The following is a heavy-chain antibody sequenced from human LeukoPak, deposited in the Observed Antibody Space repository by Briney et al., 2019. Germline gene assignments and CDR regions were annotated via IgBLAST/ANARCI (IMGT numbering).Heavy chain of an antibody. D-gene: IGHD2-15*01. J-gene: IGHJ4*02. Sequence: GGSLRLCCAASGFSFSNYDRSWVRQAPGKGLEWVSTIDHSGSPTYYADSVKGRFTISRDNSKNTLCLQMNSLRVEDTAVYYCEKDRMPQVVATDNWGQETLVTVSP. CDR1: GFSFSNYD. CDR2: IDHSGSPT. CDR3: EKDRMPQVVATDN. V-gene: IGHV3-23*01.